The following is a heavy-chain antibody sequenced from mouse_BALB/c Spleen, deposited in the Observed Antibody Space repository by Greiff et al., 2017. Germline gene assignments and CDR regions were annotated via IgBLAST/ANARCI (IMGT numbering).Heavy chain of an antibody. V-gene: IGHV2-9*02. D-gene: IGHD4-1*01. CDR1: GFSLTSYG. J-gene: IGHJ4*01. CDR2: IWAGGST. Sequence: QVQLKESGPGLVAPSQSLSITCTVSGFSLTSYGVHWVRQPPGKGLEWLGVIWAGGSTNYNSALMSRLSISKDNSKSQVLLKMNSLQTDDTAMYYCARGGLGRGAMDYWGQGTSVTVSS. CDR3: ARGGLGRGAMDY.